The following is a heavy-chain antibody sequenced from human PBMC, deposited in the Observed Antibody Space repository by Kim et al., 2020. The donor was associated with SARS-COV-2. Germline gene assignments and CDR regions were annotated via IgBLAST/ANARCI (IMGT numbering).Heavy chain of an antibody. CDR1: GYSFTSYW. CDR3: ARQSGGSCYSCETYGMDV. J-gene: IGHJ6*02. Sequence: GESLKISCKGSGYSFTSYWISWVRQMPGKGLEWMGRIDPSDSYTNYSPSFQGHVTISADKSISTAYLQWSSLKASDTAMYYCARQSGGSCYSCETYGMDVWGQGTTVTVSS. V-gene: IGHV5-10-1*01. CDR2: IDPSDSYT. D-gene: IGHD2-15*01.